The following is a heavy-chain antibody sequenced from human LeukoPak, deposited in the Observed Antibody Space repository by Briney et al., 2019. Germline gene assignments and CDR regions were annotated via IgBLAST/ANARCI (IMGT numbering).Heavy chain of an antibody. CDR3: AKAESPINRYNWNDKRRPYGMDV. J-gene: IGHJ6*02. D-gene: IGHD1-20*01. V-gene: IGHV3-30*18. CDR2: ISYDGSNK. Sequence: GGSLRLSCAASGFTFSSYGMHWVRQAPGKGLEWVAVISYDGSNKYYADSVKGRFTISRDNSKNTMYLQMNSLRAEDTAVYYCAKAESPINRYNWNDKRRPYGMDVWGQGTTVTVSS. CDR1: GFTFSSYG.